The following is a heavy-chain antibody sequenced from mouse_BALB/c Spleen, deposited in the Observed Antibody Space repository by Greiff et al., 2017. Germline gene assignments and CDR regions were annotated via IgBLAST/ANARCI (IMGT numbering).Heavy chain of an antibody. Sequence: EVKLMESGAELVKPGASVKLSCTASGFNIKDTYMHWVKQRPEQGLEWIGRIDPANGNTKYDPKFQGKATITADTSSNTAYLQLSSLTSEDTAVYYCARGVTGYYFDYWGQGTTLTVSS. D-gene: IGHD2-2*01. J-gene: IGHJ2*01. V-gene: IGHV14-3*02. CDR3: ARGVTGYYFDY. CDR2: IDPANGNT. CDR1: GFNIKDTY.